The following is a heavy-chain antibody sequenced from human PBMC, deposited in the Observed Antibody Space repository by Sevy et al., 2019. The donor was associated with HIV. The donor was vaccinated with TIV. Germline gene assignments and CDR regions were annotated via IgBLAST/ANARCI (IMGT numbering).Heavy chain of an antibody. CDR2: IIPIFGKA. J-gene: IGHJ3*02. Sequence: ASVKVSCKASGGTFSSYAISWVRQAPGQGLEWMGGIIPIFGKANYAQKFQGRVTITADESTSTAYMELSSLRSEDTAVYYCAREPLAVAGGYDAFDIWGQGTMVTVSS. D-gene: IGHD6-19*01. CDR3: AREPLAVAGGYDAFDI. CDR1: GGTFSSYA. V-gene: IGHV1-69*13.